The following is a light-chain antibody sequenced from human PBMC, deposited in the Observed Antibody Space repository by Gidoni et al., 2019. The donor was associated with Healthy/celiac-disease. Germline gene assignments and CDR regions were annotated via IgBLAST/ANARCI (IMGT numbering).Light chain of an antibody. Sequence: SALTQPASVSGSPGQSITISCTGTSSDVGGYNYVSWYQQHPGNAPKLMIYEVSNRPSGVSNRFSGSKSGNTASLTISGLQAEDEADYYCSSYTSSSTYVVFGGGTKLTVL. CDR3: SSYTSSSTYVV. J-gene: IGLJ2*01. CDR2: EVS. V-gene: IGLV2-14*01. CDR1: SSDVGGYNY.